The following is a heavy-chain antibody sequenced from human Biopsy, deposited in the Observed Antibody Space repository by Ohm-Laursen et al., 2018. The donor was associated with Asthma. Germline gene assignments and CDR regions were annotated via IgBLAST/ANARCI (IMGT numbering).Heavy chain of an antibody. CDR2: ISFDGTNR. V-gene: IGHV3-30*18. Sequence: SLRLSCAASGFSFSNYGMHWVRQAPGKGLDWVAVISFDGTNRNYTDSVKGRFTISRDNSRNTLHLEMNSLRAEDTAAYYCAKGRYKWNDGYYGLDVRGQGTTVTVSS. D-gene: IGHD1-20*01. CDR1: GFSFSNYG. J-gene: IGHJ6*02. CDR3: AKGRYKWNDGYYGLDV.